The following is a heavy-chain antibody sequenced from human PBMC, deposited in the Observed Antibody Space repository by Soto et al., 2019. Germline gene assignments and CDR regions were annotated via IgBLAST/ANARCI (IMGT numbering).Heavy chain of an antibody. V-gene: IGHV1-2*02. J-gene: IGHJ6*02. CDR1: GYTFTDYY. CDR3: TRDQKAIILMIYGPLWDV. D-gene: IGHD2-8*01. CDR2: INPNTGDT. Sequence: ASVKVSCKSSGYTFTDYYLHWVRQAPGQGLEWMGWINPNTGDTNYEQKFQGRVTMTRDTSISTAYMELSRLRSDDTAVYYCTRDQKAIILMIYGPLWDVWGQGTTATVS.